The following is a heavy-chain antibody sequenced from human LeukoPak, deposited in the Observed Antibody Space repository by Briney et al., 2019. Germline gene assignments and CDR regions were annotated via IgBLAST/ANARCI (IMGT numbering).Heavy chain of an antibody. V-gene: IGHV3-21*01. CDR2: ISSSSSYI. CDR1: GFTFSSHS. CDR3: ARVALRAPLDY. J-gene: IGHJ4*02. Sequence: GGSLRLSCAASGFTFSSHSMNWVRQAPGKGLQWVSSISSSSSYIYYADSVKGRFTISRDNAKNSLYLQMNSLRAEDTAVYYCARVALRAPLDYWGQGTLVTVSS. D-gene: IGHD5-12*01.